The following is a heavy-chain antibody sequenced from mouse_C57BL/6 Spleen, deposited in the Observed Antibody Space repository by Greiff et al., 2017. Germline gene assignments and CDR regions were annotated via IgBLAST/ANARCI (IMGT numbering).Heavy chain of an antibody. D-gene: IGHD2-1*01. CDR2: IHPNSGST. J-gene: IGHJ1*03. V-gene: IGHV1-64*01. CDR3: ARRLYYGNWDWYCGV. CDR1: GYTFTSYW. Sequence: VQLQQSGAELARPGASVKMSCKASGYTFTSYWMHWVKQRPGQGLEWIGMIHPNSGSTNYNEKFKSKATLTVDKSSSTAYMQLSSLTSEDSAVXYCARRLYYGNWDWYCGVWGTGTTVTVSS.